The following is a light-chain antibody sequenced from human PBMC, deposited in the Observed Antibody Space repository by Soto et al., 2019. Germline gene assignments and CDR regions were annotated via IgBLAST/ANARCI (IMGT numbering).Light chain of an antibody. V-gene: IGKV1-5*03. J-gene: IGKJ2*01. CDR3: QQHNPYSPYT. CDR2: DAS. CDR1: QSITNC. Sequence: IQMTQSPSTLSASVGDRVTITCRASQSITNCLAWYQQKPGKAPQLLIFDASSLRSGVPSRFSGSGSGTEVTLTISSLQPEDFATYYCQQHNPYSPYTFGQGTKLEIK.